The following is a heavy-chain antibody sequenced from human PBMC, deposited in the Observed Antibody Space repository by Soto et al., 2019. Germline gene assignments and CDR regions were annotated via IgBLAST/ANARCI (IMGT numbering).Heavy chain of an antibody. J-gene: IGHJ6*02. V-gene: IGHV4-4*02. CDR3: ARAPRLEYIAAADTIYYYGMDV. CDR1: GGCISSSNW. D-gene: IGHD6-13*01. Sequence: PSETLSLTCAVSGGCISSSNWWSWVRQPPGKGLEWIGEIYPSGSTNYNPSLKSRVTISVDKSKNQFSLKLSSVTAADTAVYYCARAPRLEYIAAADTIYYYGMDVWGQGSTVTVSS. CDR2: IYPSGST.